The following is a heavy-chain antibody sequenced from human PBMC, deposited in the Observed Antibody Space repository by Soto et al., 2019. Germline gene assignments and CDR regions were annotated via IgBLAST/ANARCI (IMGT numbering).Heavy chain of an antibody. CDR3: SRIPYCYDGMDV. V-gene: IGHV3-66*01. Sequence: EVQLVESGGGLVQPGGSLRLSCAASGFTVSSNYMSWVRQAPGKGLEWVSVTYSGGSTYYADSVKGRFTIPRDHCKNTLYLQMNALRAKDTAEYYCSRIPYCYDGMDVWGQETT. J-gene: IGHJ6*02. CDR2: TYSGGST. CDR1: GFTVSSNY.